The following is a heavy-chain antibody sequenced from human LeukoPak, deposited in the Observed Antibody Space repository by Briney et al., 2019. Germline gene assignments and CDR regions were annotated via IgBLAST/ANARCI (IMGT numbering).Heavy chain of an antibody. V-gene: IGHV3-21*01. CDR1: GFTFSSYG. Sequence: GGSLRLSCAASGFTFSSYGINWVRQAPGKGLEWVSSISSSSSYIYYADSVKGRFTISRDNAKNSLYLQMNSLRAEDTAMYYCARDRYNYGYEVDYWGQGTLVTVSS. CDR3: ARDRYNYGYEVDY. CDR2: ISSSSSYI. J-gene: IGHJ4*02. D-gene: IGHD5-18*01.